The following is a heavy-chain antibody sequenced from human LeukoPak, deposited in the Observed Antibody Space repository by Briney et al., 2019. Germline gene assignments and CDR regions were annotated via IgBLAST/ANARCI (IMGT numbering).Heavy chain of an antibody. J-gene: IGHJ4*02. D-gene: IGHD2-2*01. CDR1: GFTFGRYS. CDR3: ASLPGGYCSTTSCYRKDFDY. CDR2: ISDSGTYI. Sequence: PGGSLRLSCAASGFTFGRYSMNWVRQAPGKGLEWVSSISDSGTYIYYADSVKGRFTISRDNAKNLLYLQMNSLRAEDTAVYYCASLPGGYCSTTSCYRKDFDYGGQGTLVTVSS. V-gene: IGHV3-21*01.